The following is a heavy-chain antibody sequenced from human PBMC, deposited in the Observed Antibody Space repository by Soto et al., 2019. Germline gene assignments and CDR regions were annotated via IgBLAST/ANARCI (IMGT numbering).Heavy chain of an antibody. D-gene: IGHD3-3*01. J-gene: IGHJ6*02. V-gene: IGHV4-30-4*01. CDR2: IYYSGST. CDR1: GGSISSGDYY. Sequence: NPSETLSLTCTVSGGSISSGDYYWSWIRQPPGKGLEWIGYIYYSGSTYYNPSLKSRVTISVDTSKNQFSLKLSSVTAADTAVYYCASERFWSGYRDYYYYYGMDVWGQGTTVTVSS. CDR3: ASERFWSGYRDYYYYYGMDV.